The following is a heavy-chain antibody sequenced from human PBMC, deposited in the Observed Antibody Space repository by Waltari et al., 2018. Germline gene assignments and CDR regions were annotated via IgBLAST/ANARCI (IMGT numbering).Heavy chain of an antibody. J-gene: IGHJ4*02. Sequence: EVQLLESGGGLVQPGGSLRLSCAASGFTFSSYAMSWVRQAPGKGLEWVSVIYSGGSSTYYAYSVKGRFTISRDNSKNTLYLQMNSLRAEDTAVYYCAKVDSPFDYWGQGTLVTVSS. CDR2: IYSGGSST. V-gene: IGHV3-23*03. CDR3: AKVDSPFDY. D-gene: IGHD2-2*03. CDR1: GFTFSSYA.